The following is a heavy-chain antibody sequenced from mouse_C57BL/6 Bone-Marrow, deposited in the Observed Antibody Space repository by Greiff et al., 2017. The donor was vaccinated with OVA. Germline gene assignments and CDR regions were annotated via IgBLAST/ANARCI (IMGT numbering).Heavy chain of an antibody. CDR3: ARVRYSKGYAMDY. D-gene: IGHD2-5*01. CDR1: GYTFTNYW. Sequence: VQLQESGAELVRPGTSVKMSCKASGYTFTNYWIGWAKQRPGHGLEWIGDIYPGGGYTNYNEKFKGKATLTADKSSSTAYMQFSSLTSEDSAIYYCARVRYSKGYAMDYWGQGTSVTVSS. V-gene: IGHV1-63*01. CDR2: IYPGGGYT. J-gene: IGHJ4*01.